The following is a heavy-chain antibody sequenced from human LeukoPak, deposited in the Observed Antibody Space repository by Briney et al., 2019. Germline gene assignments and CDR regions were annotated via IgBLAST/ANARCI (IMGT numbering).Heavy chain of an antibody. Sequence: GGSLRLSCAVSGFTFSSYAMNWVRQAPGKGLEWVSGISNSGGSTYYADSVKGRFTISRDNSKNTLYLQMNSLRAEDTAVYYCAELGITMIGGVWGKGTTVTISS. CDR3: AELGITMIGGV. CDR2: ISNSGGST. CDR1: GFTFSSYA. J-gene: IGHJ6*04. V-gene: IGHV3-23*01. D-gene: IGHD3-10*02.